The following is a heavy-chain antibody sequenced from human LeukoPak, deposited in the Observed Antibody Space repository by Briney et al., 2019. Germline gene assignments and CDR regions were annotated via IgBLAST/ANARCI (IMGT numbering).Heavy chain of an antibody. CDR2: IHYSGST. CDR3: ARANWNEYYYMDL. CDR1: GGSVSSISYY. V-gene: IGHV4-39*07. Sequence: ETLSLTCTVSGGSVSSISYYWVRMRQPTGKGLEGIGSIHYSGSTYYTPSLKSRFTISVDTSKNQFSLKLSSVTAADTAVYYCARANWNEYYYMDLWGKGTTVTVSS. D-gene: IGHD1-1*01. J-gene: IGHJ6*03.